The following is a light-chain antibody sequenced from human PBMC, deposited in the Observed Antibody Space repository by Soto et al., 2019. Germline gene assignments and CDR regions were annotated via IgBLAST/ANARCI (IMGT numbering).Light chain of an antibody. J-gene: IGKJ4*01. CDR3: QQYYSYPLT. CDR2: GTS. Sequence: EIVMTQSPATQSVSPGERATLSCRASQSISSNLAWYQQKPGQTPRLLIYGTSTRATGIPARFSGSGSGTEFTLTISCLQSEDFATYYCQQYYSYPLTCGGGTKVDI. CDR1: QSISSN. V-gene: IGKV3-15*01.